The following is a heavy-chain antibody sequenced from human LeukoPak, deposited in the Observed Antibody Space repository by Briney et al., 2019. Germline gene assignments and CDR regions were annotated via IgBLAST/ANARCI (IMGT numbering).Heavy chain of an antibody. J-gene: IGHJ4*02. CDR1: GFTFDDYG. CDR2: ISGSGGST. Sequence: GGSLRLSCAASGFTFDDYGMSWVRQAPGKGLEWVSGISGSGGSTYYAGSVKGRFTISRDNSKNTLYLQMNSLRAEDTAVYYCAKDQYYCSSTSCFYYFDYWGQGTLVTVSS. D-gene: IGHD2-2*01. V-gene: IGHV3-23*01. CDR3: AKDQYYCSSTSCFYYFDY.